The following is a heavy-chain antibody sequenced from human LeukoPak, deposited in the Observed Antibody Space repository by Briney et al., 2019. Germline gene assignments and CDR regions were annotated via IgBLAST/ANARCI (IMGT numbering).Heavy chain of an antibody. CDR1: GYTFTSYD. Sequence: ASVKVSCKASGYTFTSYDINWVRQATGQGLEWMGWMNPNSGNTGYAQKFQGRVTMTRNTSISTAYMELSSLRSEDTAVYYCARGSSFRWPDDYWGQGTMVTVSS. V-gene: IGHV1-8*01. CDR3: ARGSSFRWPDDY. J-gene: IGHJ4*02. CDR2: MNPNSGNT. D-gene: IGHD6-6*01.